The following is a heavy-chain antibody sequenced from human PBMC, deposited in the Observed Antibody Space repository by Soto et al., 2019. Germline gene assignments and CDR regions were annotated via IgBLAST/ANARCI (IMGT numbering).Heavy chain of an antibody. CDR2: VYYSGTT. D-gene: IGHD5-12*01. Sequence: QVQLQESGPGLVKPSETLSLTCTVSGASISPYYWSWIRQPPGKGLEWIGYVYYSGTTNCNPSLTVRVTISVDTSKNQFPLNLSAVTAADTAVYYCGRLLRDGGYANDYWGQGTLVTVSS. J-gene: IGHJ4*02. V-gene: IGHV4-59*01. CDR1: GASISPYY. CDR3: GRLLRDGGYANDY.